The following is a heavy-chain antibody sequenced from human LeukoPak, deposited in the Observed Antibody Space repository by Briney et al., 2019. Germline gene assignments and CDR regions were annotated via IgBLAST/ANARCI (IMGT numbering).Heavy chain of an antibody. V-gene: IGHV3-7*03. D-gene: IGHD1-26*01. CDR3: ARVGWELLNLHFDP. CDR2: IKKDGSQK. J-gene: IGHJ5*02. CDR1: GFTFSDKW. Sequence: GGSLRLSCVASGFTFSDKWMSGVRQAPGKGSEWVASIKKDGSQKYYVDSVKGRFTISRDNAQNSLYLEMSSLSVEDSAIYSCARVGWELLNLHFDPWGQGTLVTVSS.